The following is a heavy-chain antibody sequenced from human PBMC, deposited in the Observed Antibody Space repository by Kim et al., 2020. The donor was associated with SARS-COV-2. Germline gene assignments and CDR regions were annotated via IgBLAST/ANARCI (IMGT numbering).Heavy chain of an antibody. V-gene: IGHV3-13*01. D-gene: IGHD3-10*01. CDR1: GFTFSSYD. J-gene: IGHJ3*02. CDR2: IGTAGDT. CDR3: ARRRSGTTWDAFDI. Sequence: GGSLRLSCAASGFTFSSYDMHWVRQATGKGLEWVSAIGTAGDTYYPGSVKGRFTISRENAKNSLYLQMNSLRAGDTDLYYCARRRSGTTWDAFDIWGQGTMVTVSS.